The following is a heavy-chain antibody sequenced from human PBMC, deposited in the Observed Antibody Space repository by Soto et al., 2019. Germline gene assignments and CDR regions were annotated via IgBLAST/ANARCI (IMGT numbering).Heavy chain of an antibody. CDR1: GYTFSSYG. CDR3: ARDSSITIFGVVVTNYYGMDV. D-gene: IGHD3-3*01. Sequence: ASVKVSCKASGYTFSSYGISWVRQAPGQGLEWMGWISAFNGDTNYAQKFQGRVTMTTDTSTSTAYMELRSLRSDDTAVYYCARDSSITIFGVVVTNYYGMDVWGQGTTVTVSS. J-gene: IGHJ6*02. CDR2: ISAFNGDT. V-gene: IGHV1-18*01.